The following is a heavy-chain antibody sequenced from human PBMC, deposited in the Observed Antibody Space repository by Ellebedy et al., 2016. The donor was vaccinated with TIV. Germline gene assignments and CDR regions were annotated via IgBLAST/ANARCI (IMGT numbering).Heavy chain of an antibody. Sequence: MPSETLSLTCTVSGGSISSSSYYWGWIRQPPGKRLEWIGSIYYSGSTYYNPSLKSRLAISVDTSKNQFSLKLSSVTAADTAIYCVSRVVAVRHFDYWGQGTLVTVSS. CDR2: IYYSGST. CDR1: GGSISSSSYY. V-gene: IGHV4-39*01. J-gene: IGHJ4*02. D-gene: IGHD6-6*01. CDR3: SRVVAVRHFDY.